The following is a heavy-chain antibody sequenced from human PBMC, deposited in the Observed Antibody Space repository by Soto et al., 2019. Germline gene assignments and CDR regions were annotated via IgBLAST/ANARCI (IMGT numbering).Heavy chain of an antibody. D-gene: IGHD3-16*01. J-gene: IGHJ4*02. Sequence: SVKVSCKASGGTFINSAITWVRPAPGQGLEWVGMLIPIFGSTNCAAKFRGRVTFSAATSTSTSVMKVTKLKSNDTAIYYCATSSGLLGQCSAGPDYGGQGTLVTDSS. CDR2: LIPIFGST. V-gene: IGHV1-69*06. CDR1: GGTFINSA. CDR3: ATSSGLLGQCSAGPDY.